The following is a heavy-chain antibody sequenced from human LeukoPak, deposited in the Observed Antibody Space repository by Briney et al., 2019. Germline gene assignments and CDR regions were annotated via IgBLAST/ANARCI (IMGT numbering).Heavy chain of an antibody. J-gene: IGHJ6*03. CDR2: ISAYNGNT. CDR1: GYTFTSYG. CDR3: ARAMTTVTTGPYYYYYYYMDV. D-gene: IGHD4-17*01. Sequence: ASVKVSCKASGYTFTSYGISWVRQAPGQGLEWMGWISAYNGNTNYAQKLQGRVTMTTDTSTSTAYMELRSLRSDDTAVYYCARAMTTVTTGPYYYYYYYMDVWGKGITVTVSS. V-gene: IGHV1-18*01.